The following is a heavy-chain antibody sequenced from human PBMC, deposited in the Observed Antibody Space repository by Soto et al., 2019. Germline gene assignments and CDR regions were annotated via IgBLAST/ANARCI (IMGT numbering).Heavy chain of an antibody. V-gene: IGHV3-23*01. Sequence: EVQLLESGGGLVQPGESLRLSCAASGFTFSSYAMSWVRQAPGKGLEWVSVISGSDDSTYYADSVKGRFTISRDNSKNTLYLQMNSLRAVDTAVYYCAKRSSSSTFDYWGQGTLVTVSS. D-gene: IGHD6-6*01. CDR1: GFTFSSYA. CDR2: ISGSDDST. CDR3: AKRSSSSTFDY. J-gene: IGHJ4*02.